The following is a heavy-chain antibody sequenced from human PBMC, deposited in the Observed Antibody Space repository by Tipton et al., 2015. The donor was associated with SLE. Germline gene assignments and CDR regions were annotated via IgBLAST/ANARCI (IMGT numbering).Heavy chain of an antibody. D-gene: IGHD3-22*01. CDR3: ARGYYDSSGYPSGFFQH. V-gene: IGHV4-34*01. J-gene: IGHJ1*01. CDR1: GGSFSGYY. Sequence: TLSLTCAVYGGSFSGYYWSWIRQPPGKGLEWIGEINHSGSTNYNTSLKSRVTISVDTSKNHFSLKLSSVTAADTAVYYCARGYYDSSGYPSGFFQHWGQGTLLTASS. CDR2: INHSGST.